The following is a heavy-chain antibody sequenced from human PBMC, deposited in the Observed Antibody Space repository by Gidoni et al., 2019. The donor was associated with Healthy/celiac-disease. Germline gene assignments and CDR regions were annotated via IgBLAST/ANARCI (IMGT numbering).Heavy chain of an antibody. J-gene: IGHJ3*02. CDR3: ARGNSGSYGFSAFDI. V-gene: IGHV4-30-4*01. CDR1: GGSIRSGDYY. CDR2: IYYSGST. D-gene: IGHD1-26*01. Sequence: QVQLQESGPGLVTPSQTLSLTCTVPGGSIRSGDYYWSWIRPPPGKGLEWIGYIYYSGSTYYNPSLKSRVTISVDTSKNQFSLKLSSVTAADTAVYYCARGNSGSYGFSAFDIWCQGTMVTVSS.